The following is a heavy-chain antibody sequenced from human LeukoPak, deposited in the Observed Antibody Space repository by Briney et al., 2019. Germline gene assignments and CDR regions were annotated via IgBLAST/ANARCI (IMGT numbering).Heavy chain of an antibody. Sequence: ASVKVSCKASGYSFTSYGISWVRQAPGQGLEWIGWINPFNGDTNYTRSLQGRLSLTTDTSTSTVYMELTSLISDDTTVYHCARDQLILTHYYSVNWFDPWGQGTLVTVSS. D-gene: IGHD3-9*01. J-gene: IGHJ5*02. CDR2: INPFNGDT. CDR1: GYSFTSYG. CDR3: ARDQLILTHYYSVNWFDP. V-gene: IGHV1-18*01.